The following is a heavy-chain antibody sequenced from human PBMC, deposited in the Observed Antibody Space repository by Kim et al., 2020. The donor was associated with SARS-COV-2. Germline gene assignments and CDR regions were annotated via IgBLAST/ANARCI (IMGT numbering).Heavy chain of an antibody. D-gene: IGHD6-13*01. V-gene: IGHV1-69*04. Sequence: SVKVSCKASGGTFSSYAISWVRQAPGQGLEWMGRIIPILGIANYAQKFQGRVTITADKSTSTAYMELSSLRSEDTAVYYCSSSYSSSPRNYYYYGMDVW. CDR1: GGTFSSYA. J-gene: IGHJ6*01. CDR2: IIPILGIA. CDR3: SSSYSSSPRNYYYYGMDV.